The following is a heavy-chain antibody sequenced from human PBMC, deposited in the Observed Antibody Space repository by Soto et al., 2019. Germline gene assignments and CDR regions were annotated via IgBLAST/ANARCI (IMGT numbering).Heavy chain of an antibody. CDR3: ARDPSYYYDSSGYYPGNAFDI. Sequence: SVKVSCKASGGTFSSYAISWVRQAPGQGLEWMGGIIPIFGTANYAQKFQGRVTITADESTSTAYMELSSLRSEDTAVYYCARDPSYYYDSSGYYPGNAFDIWGQGTMVTVSS. CDR1: GGTFSSYA. J-gene: IGHJ3*02. V-gene: IGHV1-69*13. CDR2: IIPIFGTA. D-gene: IGHD3-22*01.